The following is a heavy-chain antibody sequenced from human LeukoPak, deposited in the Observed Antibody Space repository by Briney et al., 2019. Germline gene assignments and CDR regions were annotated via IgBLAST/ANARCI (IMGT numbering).Heavy chain of an antibody. Sequence: SQTLSLTCTVSGGSISSGGYSWSWLRQHPGKGLEWIVYIYYSGSNCYNPSLKSRVTISVDASKNQFSLKLSSVTAADTAVYYCARDSHRSDYYDSSGFPGYYGMDVWGQGTTVTVSS. D-gene: IGHD3-22*01. CDR1: GGSISSGGYS. V-gene: IGHV4-31*03. CDR3: ARDSHRSDYYDSSGFPGYYGMDV. J-gene: IGHJ6*02. CDR2: IYYSGSN.